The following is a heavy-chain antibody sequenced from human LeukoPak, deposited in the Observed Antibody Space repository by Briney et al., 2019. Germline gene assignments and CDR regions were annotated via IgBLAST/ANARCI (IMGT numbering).Heavy chain of an antibody. J-gene: IGHJ4*02. Sequence: SETLSLTCTVSGGSISSYYWSWIRQPPGKGLEWIGYIYYSGSTNYNPSLKSRVTISVDTSKSQFSLKLSSVTAADTAVYYCAREDYYGVDYWGQGTLVTVSS. V-gene: IGHV4-59*01. CDR2: IYYSGST. CDR1: GGSISSYY. D-gene: IGHD3-10*01. CDR3: AREDYYGVDY.